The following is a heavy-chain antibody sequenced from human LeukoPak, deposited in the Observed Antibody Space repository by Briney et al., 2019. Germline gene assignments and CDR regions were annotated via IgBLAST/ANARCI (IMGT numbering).Heavy chain of an antibody. Sequence: GGSLRLSCTASGFTFSNHWMHWVRQAPGKGLMWVSRINRDGSRTDYADSVKGRFTISRDDAKNTLYLQMNSLRAEDTAVYYCARAPHYSNYGPYYYGMDVWGQGTTVTVSS. CDR2: INRDGSRT. D-gene: IGHD4-11*01. CDR1: GFTFSNHW. J-gene: IGHJ6*02. V-gene: IGHV3-74*01. CDR3: ARAPHYSNYGPYYYGMDV.